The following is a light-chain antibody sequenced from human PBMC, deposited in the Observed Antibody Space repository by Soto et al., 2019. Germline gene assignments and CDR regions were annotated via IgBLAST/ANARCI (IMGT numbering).Light chain of an antibody. V-gene: IGKV3-20*01. CDR3: QQYNNWPPIT. J-gene: IGKJ5*01. CDR1: QSVDSSF. CDR2: GTS. Sequence: EMVLTQSPGTLSLCPGESATLSLRASQSVDSSFVAWFQQKPGQAPRLLIYGTSSRATGIPDRFSGSGSGTDFTLTINGLEPEDFAMYFCQQYNNWPPITFGQGTRLEIK.